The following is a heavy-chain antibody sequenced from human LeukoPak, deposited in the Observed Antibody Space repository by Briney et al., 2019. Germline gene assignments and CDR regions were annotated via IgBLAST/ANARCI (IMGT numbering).Heavy chain of an antibody. V-gene: IGHV4-4*07. CDR1: GGSISSYY. J-gene: IGHJ4*02. D-gene: IGHD3-10*01. CDR2: IYTNGSP. Sequence: SETLSLTCTVSGGSISSYYWSWIRQPAGKGLEWIAPIYTNGSPNYNPSLRGRVTMSVDTSKNQFSLKLSSVTAADTAVYYCARWYSGPFDYWGQGILVTVSS. CDR3: ARWYSGPFDY.